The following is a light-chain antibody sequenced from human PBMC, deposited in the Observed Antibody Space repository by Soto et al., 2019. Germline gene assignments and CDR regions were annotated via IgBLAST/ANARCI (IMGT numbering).Light chain of an antibody. V-gene: IGKV3-11*01. CDR1: QSVSSY. CDR3: QQRRSWPIT. CDR2: DAS. Sequence: EIVLTQSPATLSLSPGERATLSCRASQSVSSYLAWYQQKPGQDPRLLIYDASNRATGIPARFSGSGSETDFTLTISSLEPEDFAVYYCQQRRSWPITFGQGTRLEIK. J-gene: IGKJ5*01.